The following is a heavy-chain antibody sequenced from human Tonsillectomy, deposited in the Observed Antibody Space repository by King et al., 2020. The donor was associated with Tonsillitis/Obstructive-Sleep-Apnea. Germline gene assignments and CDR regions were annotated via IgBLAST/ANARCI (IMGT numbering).Heavy chain of an antibody. Sequence: QLVQSGAEVKKPGASVKVSCKASGYTFTGYYIHWVRQAPGQGLEWMGWINPNSGGTKFAQKFQGRVTMTRDTSISTAYMDLSSLRSDDTAVYYCARVPPGIPVAGFDSWGQGTLVTVSS. D-gene: IGHD6-19*01. V-gene: IGHV1-2*02. CDR2: INPNSGGT. CDR3: ARVPPGIPVAGFDS. J-gene: IGHJ4*02. CDR1: GYTFTGYY.